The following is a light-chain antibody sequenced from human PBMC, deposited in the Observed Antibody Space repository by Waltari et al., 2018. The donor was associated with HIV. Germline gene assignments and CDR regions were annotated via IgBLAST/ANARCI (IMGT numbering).Light chain of an antibody. CDR1: QSLLHSDGKTY. Sequence: DVVMTQTPLSLSVIPGQPASISCKSSQSLLHSDGKTYLYWYLQKSGQPPQLLIYEVSNRFSGVQARFSGSGSGADFTLKISRVELEDVGVYYCMQTIQPPYTFGQGTNLEIK. J-gene: IGKJ2*01. V-gene: IGKV2D-29*01. CDR2: EVS. CDR3: MQTIQPPYT.